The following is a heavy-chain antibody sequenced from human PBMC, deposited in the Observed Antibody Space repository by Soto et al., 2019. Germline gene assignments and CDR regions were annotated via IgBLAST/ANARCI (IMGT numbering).Heavy chain of an antibody. D-gene: IGHD4-17*01. CDR1: GGSLSSYY. J-gene: IGHJ3*02. CDR2: IYYSGST. CDR3: AREGSMTTLAFDI. Sequence: SETLSLTCTVSGGSLSSYYWSWIRQPPGKGLEWIGYIYYSGSTNYNPSLKSRVTISVDTSKNRFSLKLSSVTAADTAVYYCAREGSMTTLAFDIWGQGTMVTVSS. V-gene: IGHV4-59*01.